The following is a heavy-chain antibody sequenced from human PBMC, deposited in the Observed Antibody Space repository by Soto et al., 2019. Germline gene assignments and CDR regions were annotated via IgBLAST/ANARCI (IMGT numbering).Heavy chain of an antibody. CDR3: AQGRRIFDN. Sequence: EVQLVESGGGLVQPGGSLRLSCAASGFTFSSYWMSWVRQAPGKGLEWVANIKEDGSEKYYVDSVKGRFTISRDNAKNSLYLQMNSPRAEDTAVYYCAQGRRIFDNWGQGTLVTVSS. CDR1: GFTFSSYW. CDR2: IKEDGSEK. D-gene: IGHD2-15*01. J-gene: IGHJ4*02. V-gene: IGHV3-7*01.